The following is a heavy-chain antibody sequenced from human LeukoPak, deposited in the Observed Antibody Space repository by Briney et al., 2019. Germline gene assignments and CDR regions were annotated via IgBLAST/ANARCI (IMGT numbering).Heavy chain of an antibody. V-gene: IGHV1-69*13. CDR1: GGTFSSYA. Sequence: ASVKVSCKASGGTFSSYAISWVRQAPGQGLEWMGGIIPIFGTANYAQKFQGRVTITADESTSTAYMELSSLRSEDTAVYYCARGRSWGYCSSTSCSYLGSYWGQGTLVTVSS. CDR2: IIPIFGTA. J-gene: IGHJ4*02. CDR3: ARGRSWGYCSSTSCSYLGSY. D-gene: IGHD2-2*01.